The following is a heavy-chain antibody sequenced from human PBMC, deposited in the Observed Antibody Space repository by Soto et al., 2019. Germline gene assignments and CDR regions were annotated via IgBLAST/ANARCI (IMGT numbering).Heavy chain of an antibody. CDR1: GYAYTVDG. D-gene: IGHD2-2*01. CDR3: ARVVPGAEAWFGP. CDR2: ISAYNGNT. J-gene: IGHJ5*02. Sequence: SVKGSCKGSGYAYTVDGVGWVRQAPGQGLEWMGWISAYNGNTNYAQKFQGRVSMTTDTSTTTAYMELRSLRSDDTAVYYCARVVPGAEAWFGPWGQGTLVTLSS. V-gene: IGHV1-18*04.